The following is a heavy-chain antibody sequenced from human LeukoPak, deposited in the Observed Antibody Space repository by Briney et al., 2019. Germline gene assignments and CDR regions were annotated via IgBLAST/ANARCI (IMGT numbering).Heavy chain of an antibody. CDR3: ARAVLRYFDWLSNNYYYYGMDV. J-gene: IGHJ6*02. V-gene: IGHV1-18*01. CDR1: GYTFTSYG. CDR2: ISAYNGNT. Sequence: ASVKVSCKASGYTFTSYGISWVRQAPGQGLEWMGWISAYNGNTNYAQKLQGRVTMTTDTSTSTAYMELRSLRSDDTAVYYCARAVLRYFDWLSNNYYYYGMDVWGQGTTVTVSS. D-gene: IGHD3-9*01.